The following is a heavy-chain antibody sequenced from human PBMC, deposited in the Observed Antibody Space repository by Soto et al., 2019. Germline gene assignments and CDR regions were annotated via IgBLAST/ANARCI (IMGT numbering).Heavy chain of an antibody. CDR3: VRDHLWAFDV. Sequence: GGSLRLSCAASGFAFSSYTMNWVRQAPGKGLEWISFIGGGGTSFYYADSVKGRFTISRDDARNSLFLQMSSLRAEDTALYYCVRDHLWAFDVWGQGTMVTVSS. CDR2: IGGGGTSF. J-gene: IGHJ3*01. CDR1: GFAFSSYT. V-gene: IGHV3-48*01.